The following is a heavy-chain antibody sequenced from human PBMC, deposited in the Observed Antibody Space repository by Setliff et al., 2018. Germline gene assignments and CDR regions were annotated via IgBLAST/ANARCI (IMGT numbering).Heavy chain of an antibody. CDR1: GATLSSYA. Sequence: SVKVSCKASGATLSSYAISWVRQAPGQGLEWMGGMIPILGIANYAQKFQVWVTITADESTSTAYMELCSLRSEDTAVYYCARRGKVTAIHFSYYGLDVWDKGTT. CDR2: MIPILGIA. V-gene: IGHV1-69*10. CDR3: ARRGKVTAIHFSYYGLDV. J-gene: IGHJ6*04. D-gene: IGHD2-21*02.